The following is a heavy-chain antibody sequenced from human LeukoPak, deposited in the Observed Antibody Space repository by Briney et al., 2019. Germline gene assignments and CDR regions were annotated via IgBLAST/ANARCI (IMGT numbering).Heavy chain of an antibody. Sequence: PGRSLRLSCAASGFTFSSYAMHWVRQAPGKGLEWVAVISYDGSNKYYADSVKGRFTISRDNSKNTLYLQMNSLRAEDTAVYYCARGSYDSSGYPRYYYYMDVWGKGTTVTVSS. CDR1: GFTFSSYA. J-gene: IGHJ6*03. CDR2: ISYDGSNK. CDR3: ARGSYDSSGYPRYYYYMDV. D-gene: IGHD3-22*01. V-gene: IGHV3-30-3*01.